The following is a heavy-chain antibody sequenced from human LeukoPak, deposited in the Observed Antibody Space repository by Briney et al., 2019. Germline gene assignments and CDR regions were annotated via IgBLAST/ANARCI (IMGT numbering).Heavy chain of an antibody. CDR3: ARGGGRGIQLWFQPPFDY. CDR2: ISAYNGNT. V-gene: IGHV1-18*01. Sequence: GASVKVSCKTSGYTFINYGISWVRQAPGQGLEWMGWISAYNGNTNYAQKLRGRVTMTTDTSTSTAYMELRSLRSDDTAVYYCARGGGRGIQLWFQPPFDYWGQGTLVTVSS. D-gene: IGHD5-18*01. CDR1: GYTFINYG. J-gene: IGHJ4*02.